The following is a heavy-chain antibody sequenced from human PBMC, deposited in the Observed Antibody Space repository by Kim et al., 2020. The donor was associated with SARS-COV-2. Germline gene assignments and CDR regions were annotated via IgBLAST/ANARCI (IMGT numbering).Heavy chain of an antibody. CDR1: GGSFSGYY. J-gene: IGHJ4*02. CDR3: ARAPSRGYSYGYRY. Sequence: SETLSLTCAVYGGSFSGYYWSWIRQPPGKGLEWIGEINHSGSTNYNPSLKSRVTISVDTSKNQFSLKLSSVTAADTAVYYCARAPSRGYSYGYRYWGQGTLVTVSS. CDR2: INHSGST. D-gene: IGHD5-18*01. V-gene: IGHV4-34*01.